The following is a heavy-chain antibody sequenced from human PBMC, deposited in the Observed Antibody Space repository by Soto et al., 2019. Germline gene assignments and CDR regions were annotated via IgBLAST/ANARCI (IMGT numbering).Heavy chain of an antibody. V-gene: IGHV3-23*04. J-gene: IGHJ4*02. CDR1: GFTFSRFA. Sequence: EVQLVESGGGLVQPGGSLRLSCAASGFTFSRFAMSWVRQTPEKGLEWVSTIDTSGENTYYTDSVKGRFTIARDNSKNTRYLQMDSLRADDSACFYCANRPLYTGGHYFDYWGQGTLITVSS. D-gene: IGHD3-16*01. CDR3: ANRPLYTGGHYFDY. CDR2: IDTSGENT.